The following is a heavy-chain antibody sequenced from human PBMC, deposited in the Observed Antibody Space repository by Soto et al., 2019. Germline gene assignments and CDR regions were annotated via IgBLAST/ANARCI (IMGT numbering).Heavy chain of an antibody. D-gene: IGHD1-7*01. J-gene: IGHJ5*02. CDR2: IYYSGST. Sequence: SETLSLTCTVSGGSISSSSYYWGWIRQPPGKGLEWIGSIYYSGSTYYNPSLKSRVTISVDTSKNQFSLKLSSVAAADTAVYYCVRPSGVTGTTGWFDPWGQGTLVTVSS. CDR1: GGSISSSSYY. CDR3: VRPSGVTGTTGWFDP. V-gene: IGHV4-39*01.